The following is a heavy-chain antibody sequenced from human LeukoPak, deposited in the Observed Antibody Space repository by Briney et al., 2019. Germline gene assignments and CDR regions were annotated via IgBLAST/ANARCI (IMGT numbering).Heavy chain of an antibody. Sequence: SETLSLTCSVSGYSFSSDYYWGWIRQPPGKGLEWIGSIYHSGSTYYNPSFKSRVTISVDTSKNQFSLKLTSVTAADTAVFYCARVGSLYTSGSYWADYWGQGTLVTVSS. CDR1: GYSFSSDYY. D-gene: IGHD3-10*01. CDR3: ARVGSLYTSGSYWADY. J-gene: IGHJ4*02. V-gene: IGHV4-38-2*02. CDR2: IYHSGST.